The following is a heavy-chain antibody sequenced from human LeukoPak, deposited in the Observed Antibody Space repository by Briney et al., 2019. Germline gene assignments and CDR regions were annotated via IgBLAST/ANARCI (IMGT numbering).Heavy chain of an antibody. Sequence: SQTLSLTCTVSGGSISSGGYYWSWIRQPPGKGLEWIGYIYHSGGTYYNPSLKSRVTISVDRSKNQFSLKLSSVTAADTAVYYCARSVTAAGLFDYWGQGTLVTVSS. V-gene: IGHV4-30-2*01. CDR1: GGSISSGGYY. D-gene: IGHD6-13*01. CDR3: ARSVTAAGLFDY. J-gene: IGHJ4*02. CDR2: IYHSGGT.